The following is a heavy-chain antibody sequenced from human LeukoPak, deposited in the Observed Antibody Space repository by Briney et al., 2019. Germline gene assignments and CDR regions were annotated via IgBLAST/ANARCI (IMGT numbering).Heavy chain of an antibody. D-gene: IGHD3-22*01. CDR2: IYISGST. J-gene: IGHJ5*02. CDR1: GGSISSGSYY. V-gene: IGHV4-61*02. Sequence: SQTLSLTCTVSGGSISSGSYYWSWIRQPAGKGLEWIGRIYISGSTNYNPSLQSRVTISIDTSKNQFSLKLSSVTATDTAVYYCAREIDRFHYDSGDYGLDPWGQGTLVTVSS. CDR3: AREIDRFHYDSGDYGLDP.